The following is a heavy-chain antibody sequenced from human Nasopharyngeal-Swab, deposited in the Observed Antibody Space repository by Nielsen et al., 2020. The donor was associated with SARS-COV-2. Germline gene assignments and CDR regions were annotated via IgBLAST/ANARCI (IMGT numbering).Heavy chain of an antibody. Sequence: GESLKISCAASGFTFSSYAMSWVRQAPGKGLEWVSAISGSGGSTYYADSVKGRFTISRDNSKNTLYLQMNSLRAEDTAVYYCAKDPDGDYGGNWFDPWGQGTLVTASS. CDR2: ISGSGGST. V-gene: IGHV3-23*01. CDR1: GFTFSSYA. D-gene: IGHD4-17*01. CDR3: AKDPDGDYGGNWFDP. J-gene: IGHJ5*02.